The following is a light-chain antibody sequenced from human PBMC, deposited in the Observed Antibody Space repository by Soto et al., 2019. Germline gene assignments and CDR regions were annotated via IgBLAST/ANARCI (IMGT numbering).Light chain of an antibody. V-gene: IGLV2-14*01. CDR3: SSFTINSTLYV. CDR1: SSDIGGYNY. Sequence: QSVLSRAASVSGSPGQSITISGAGTSSDIGGYNYVSWYQQHPGTALKVIIYEVSSRPSGVSSRFSESKSGNTPSLPISGLQAEGEADYYCSSFTINSTLYVFGSGTKVTVL. J-gene: IGLJ1*01. CDR2: EVS.